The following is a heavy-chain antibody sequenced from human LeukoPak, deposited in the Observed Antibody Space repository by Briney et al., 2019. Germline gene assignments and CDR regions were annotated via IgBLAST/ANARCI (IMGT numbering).Heavy chain of an antibody. CDR3: VRDPNYYDSSGLPYYFDY. D-gene: IGHD3-22*01. V-gene: IGHV4-38-2*02. CDR2: IYHGGTS. J-gene: IGHJ4*02. Sequence: SETLSLTCTVSGLSVTNGYYWGWIRQPPGKGLEWIASIYHGGTSHYKLSLKSRATISVETSKNQFSLKLNSVTAADTAVYYCVRDPNYYDSSGLPYYFDYWGQGTLVTVSS. CDR1: GLSVTNGYY.